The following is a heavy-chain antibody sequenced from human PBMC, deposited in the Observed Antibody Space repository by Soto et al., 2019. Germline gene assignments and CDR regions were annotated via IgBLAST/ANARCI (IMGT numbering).Heavy chain of an antibody. J-gene: IGHJ4*02. V-gene: IGHV3-23*01. CDR1: GFTFSSYA. CDR3: AKGGTIFGVANDY. CDR2: ISGSGGST. Sequence: EVQLLESGGGLVQPGGSLRLSCAASGFTFSSYAMSWVRRAPGKGLEWVSAISGSGGSTYYADSVKGRFTISRDNSKNTLYLQMNSLRAEDTAVYYCAKGGTIFGVANDYWGQGTLVTVSS. D-gene: IGHD3-3*01.